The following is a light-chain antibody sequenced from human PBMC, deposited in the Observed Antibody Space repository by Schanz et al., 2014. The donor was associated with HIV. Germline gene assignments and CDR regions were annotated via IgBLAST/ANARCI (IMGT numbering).Light chain of an antibody. CDR3: ASWDDSLNGWV. J-gene: IGLJ3*02. Sequence: QSVLTQPPSASGTPGQRVTISCSGGSSNIGSNAVSWYQQLPGTAPKLLIQADIQRPSGVPDRFSGSKSGTSASLAISGLQSEDEGDYYCASWDDSLNGWVFRGGTKLTVL. CDR1: SSNIGSNA. V-gene: IGLV1-44*01. CDR2: ADI.